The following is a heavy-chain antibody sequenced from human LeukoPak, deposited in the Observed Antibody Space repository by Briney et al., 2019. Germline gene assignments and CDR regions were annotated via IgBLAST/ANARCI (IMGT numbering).Heavy chain of an antibody. D-gene: IGHD3-10*01. V-gene: IGHV1-18*01. CDR2: ISAYNGNT. J-gene: IGHJ4*02. CDR3: ARYYYGSGNWRRTDY. Sequence: GASVKVSCKASGYTFTNYGISWVRQAPGQGLEWMGWISAYNGNTNYAQKLQDRVTMTTDTSTSTAYMELRSLRSDDTAVYYCARYYYGSGNWRRTDYWGQGTLVTVFS. CDR1: GYTFTNYG.